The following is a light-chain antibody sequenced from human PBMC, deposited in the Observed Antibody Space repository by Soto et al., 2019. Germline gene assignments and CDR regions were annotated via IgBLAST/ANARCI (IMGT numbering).Light chain of an antibody. V-gene: IGKV1-39*01. CDR2: AAS. Sequence: DIQMTQSPSSLSASVGDRVTVTCRTSQNIYNYLNWYQQKPGKAPKLLIYAASSVQSGVPLRFSGTGSGTDFTLTISSLQPEDFATYYCEQTYSTPVTFGKGTRLDVK. J-gene: IGKJ5*01. CDR3: EQTYSTPVT. CDR1: QNIYNY.